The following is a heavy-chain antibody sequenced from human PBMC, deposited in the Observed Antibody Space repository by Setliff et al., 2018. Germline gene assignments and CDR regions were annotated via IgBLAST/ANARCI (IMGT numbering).Heavy chain of an antibody. CDR3: ASLPYYDSSGYSLSYY. D-gene: IGHD3-22*01. Sequence: LSLTCTVSGGSISSSSYYWGWIRQPPGKGLGWIGSIYYSGSTYYNPSLKSRVTISVDTSKNQFSLKLSSVTAADTAVYYCASLPYYDSSGYSLSYYWGQGTLVTVSS. J-gene: IGHJ4*02. V-gene: IGHV4-39*01. CDR1: GGSISSSSYY. CDR2: IYYSGST.